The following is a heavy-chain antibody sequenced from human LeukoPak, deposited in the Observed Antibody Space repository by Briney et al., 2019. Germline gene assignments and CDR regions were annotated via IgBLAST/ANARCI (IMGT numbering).Heavy chain of an antibody. V-gene: IGHV3-33*01. CDR1: GFTFSSYG. Sequence: GGSLRLSCAASGFTFSSYGMHWVRQAPGKGLEWVAVIWYDGSNKYYADSVKGRFTISRDNSKNTLYLQMNSLRAEDTAVYYCARVGIVAAGDYWGQGTLVTVSS. D-gene: IGHD6-13*01. CDR3: ARVGIVAAGDY. CDR2: IWYDGSNK. J-gene: IGHJ4*02.